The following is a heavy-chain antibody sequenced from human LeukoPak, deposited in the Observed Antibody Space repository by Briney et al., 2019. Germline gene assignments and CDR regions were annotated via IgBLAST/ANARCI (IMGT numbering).Heavy chain of an antibody. Sequence: PGGSLRLSCAASGFTFSSYGMHWVRQAAPGKGLEWVAVISYDGSNIKYADSVKGRFTISRDNAKNTLYLQMNSLRAEDTAVYYCARDGYCSSTSCYYFDYWGQGTLVTVSS. D-gene: IGHD2-2*01. CDR3: ARDGYCSSTSCYYFDY. V-gene: IGHV3-30*03. CDR2: ISYDGSNI. J-gene: IGHJ4*02. CDR1: GFTFSSYG.